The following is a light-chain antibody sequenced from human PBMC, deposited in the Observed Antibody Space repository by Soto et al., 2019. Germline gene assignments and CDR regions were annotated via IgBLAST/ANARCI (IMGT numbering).Light chain of an antibody. CDR1: QSVPSSH. V-gene: IGKV3-20*01. CDR2: ATS. J-gene: IGKJ2*01. CDR3: QDFGSLPYT. Sequence: ELVLTQSPGTLSLSPGERATLSCWASQSVPSSHLAWYQQKPGQAPRLLIYATSTRATGVPDRFSGSGSGTDFTLTIRRLEPEDFAVFYCQDFGSLPYTFGQGTKLQIK.